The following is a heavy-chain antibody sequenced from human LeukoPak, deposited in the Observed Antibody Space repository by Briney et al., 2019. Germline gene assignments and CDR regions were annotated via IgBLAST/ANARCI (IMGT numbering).Heavy chain of an antibody. D-gene: IGHD3-10*02. CDR2: ISSSGSTI. J-gene: IGHJ6*04. Sequence: GGSLRLSCAASGFTFSSYEMNWVRQAPGKGLEWVSYISSSGSTIYYADSVKGRFTISRDNAKNPLYLQMNSLRADDTAVYYCAELGITMIGGVWGKGTTVTISS. CDR1: GFTFSSYE. CDR3: AELGITMIGGV. V-gene: IGHV3-48*03.